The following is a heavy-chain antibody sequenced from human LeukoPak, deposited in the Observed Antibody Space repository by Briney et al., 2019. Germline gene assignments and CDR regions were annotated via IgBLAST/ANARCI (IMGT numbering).Heavy chain of an antibody. D-gene: IGHD2-2*01. CDR3: ARYAGYCSSTSCYGALFDY. CDR1: GFSVSGNY. V-gene: IGHV3-11*01. J-gene: IGHJ4*02. CDR2: ISSSGSTI. Sequence: GGSLRLSCAASGFSVSGNYMNWVRQAPGKGLEWVSYISSSGSTIYYADSVKGRFTISRDNAKNSLYLHMNSLRAEDTAVYYCARYAGYCSSTSCYGALFDYWGQGTLVTVSS.